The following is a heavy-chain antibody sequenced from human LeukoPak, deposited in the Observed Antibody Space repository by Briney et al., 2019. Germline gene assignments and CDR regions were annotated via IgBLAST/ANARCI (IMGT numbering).Heavy chain of an antibody. CDR2: IYYSGST. D-gene: IGHD1-26*01. J-gene: IGHJ1*01. Sequence: SETLSLTCTVSGGSISSSSYYWGWIRQPPGKGLEWIGSIYYSGSTYYNPSLKSRVTISVDTSKNQFSLKLSSVTAADTAVYYCARDSGRRRAEYFQHWGQGTLVTVSS. CDR3: ARDSGRRRAEYFQH. V-gene: IGHV4-39*07. CDR1: GGSISSSSYY.